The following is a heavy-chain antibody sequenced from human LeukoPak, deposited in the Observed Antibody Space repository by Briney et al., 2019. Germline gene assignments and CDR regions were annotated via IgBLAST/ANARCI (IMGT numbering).Heavy chain of an antibody. CDR3: ASALTTVTPHFHY. CDR1: GFTFSDYW. D-gene: IGHD4-17*01. J-gene: IGHJ4*02. Sequence: GGSLRLSCAASGFTFSDYWMHWVRQAPGKGLVWVSRIDTDESSATYADSVKGRFTISRDNAKNTVYLQMNSLRVEDTGVYSCASALTTVTPHFHYWGQGTLVTVSS. V-gene: IGHV3-74*01. CDR2: IDTDESSA.